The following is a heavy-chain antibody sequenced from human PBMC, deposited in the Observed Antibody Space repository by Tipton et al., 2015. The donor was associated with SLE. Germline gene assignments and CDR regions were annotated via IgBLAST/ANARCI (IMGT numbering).Heavy chain of an antibody. CDR2: LYTSGST. J-gene: IGHJ4*02. Sequence: TLSLTCTVSGGSIRNYYWNWIRQPPRKGLEWIGYLYTSGSTNYNPSVRRRVSISLDTSKNQFSLKVKSVTTADTAVYYCARMRGGYNAHYWGQGILVTVSS. CDR1: GGSIRNYY. D-gene: IGHD5-24*01. CDR3: ARMRGGYNAHY. V-gene: IGHV4-4*08.